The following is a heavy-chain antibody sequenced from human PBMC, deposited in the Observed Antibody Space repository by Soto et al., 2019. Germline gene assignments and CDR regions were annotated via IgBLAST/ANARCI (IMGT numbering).Heavy chain of an antibody. CDR3: ARGGDDYSPLDY. V-gene: IGHV1-18*01. D-gene: IGHD2-21*01. Sequence: QVHLVQSGSEVKKPGASVKVSCKASGYTFPSYGVTWVRQAPGHGLEWVGWINPYNLNTHFAPMVHGRVTLTTDTSTGTAFMELRGLTSDDTAVYYCARGGDDYSPLDYWGQGTLVTVSS. CDR1: GYTFPSYG. CDR2: INPYNLNT. J-gene: IGHJ4*02.